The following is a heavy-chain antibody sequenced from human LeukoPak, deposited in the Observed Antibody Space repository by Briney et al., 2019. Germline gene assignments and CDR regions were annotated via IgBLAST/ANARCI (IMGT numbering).Heavy chain of an antibody. D-gene: IGHD3-10*01. CDR2: IWYDGSNK. J-gene: IGHJ4*02. Sequence: GGSLRLSCAASGFTFSSYGMHWVRQAPGKGLEWVAVIWYDGSNKYYADSVKGRFTISRDNSKNTLYLQMNSLRAEDTAVYYCTKDGYLWFGELSLFGYWGQGTLVTVSS. CDR1: GFTFSSYG. V-gene: IGHV3-33*06. CDR3: TKDGYLWFGELSLFGY.